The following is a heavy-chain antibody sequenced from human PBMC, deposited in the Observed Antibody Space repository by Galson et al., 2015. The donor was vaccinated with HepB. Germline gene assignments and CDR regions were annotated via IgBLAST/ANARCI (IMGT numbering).Heavy chain of an antibody. V-gene: IGHV3-30*18. CDR3: AKDRCGGSCYHYYYVMDV. J-gene: IGHJ6*02. Sequence: SLRLSCAASGFTFSSYGMHWVRQAPGKGLEWVAVISYDGSNKYYADSVKGRFTISRDNSKNTLYLQMNSLRAEDTAVYYCAKDRCGGSCYHYYYVMDVWGQGTTVTVSS. CDR2: ISYDGSNK. CDR1: GFTFSSYG. D-gene: IGHD2-15*01.